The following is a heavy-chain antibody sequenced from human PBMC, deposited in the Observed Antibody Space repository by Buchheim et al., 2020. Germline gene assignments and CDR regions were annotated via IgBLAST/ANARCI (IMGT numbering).Heavy chain of an antibody. CDR3: AKVGFHQVLVYFDY. Sequence: EVQLLESGGGLVQPGGSLRLSCAASGFTFSSYAMSWVRQAPGKGLEWGSAISGSGGRTYYADSVTGWFTISRDNSKHTPYLQMNSLRAEDTAVYYCAKVGFHQVLVYFDYWGQGTL. CDR2: ISGSGGRT. V-gene: IGHV3-23*01. J-gene: IGHJ4*02. D-gene: IGHD2-2*01. CDR1: GFTFSSYA.